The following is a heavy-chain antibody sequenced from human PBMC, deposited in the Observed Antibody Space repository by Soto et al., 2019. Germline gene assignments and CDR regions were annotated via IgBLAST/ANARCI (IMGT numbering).Heavy chain of an antibody. CDR1: RSLA. CDR2: ISYDGSNK. D-gene: IGHD2-8*01. J-gene: IGHJ6*01. V-gene: IGHV3-30-3*01. Sequence: RSLAGRRIIQAKSKGLEWVAVISYDGSNKYYADSVKGRFTISRDNSKNTLYLQMNSLRAEDTAVYYCARGGASDIVLMGYPMAYYYGIGVRGQGTIVSV. CDR3: ARGGASDIVLMGYPMAYYYGIGV.